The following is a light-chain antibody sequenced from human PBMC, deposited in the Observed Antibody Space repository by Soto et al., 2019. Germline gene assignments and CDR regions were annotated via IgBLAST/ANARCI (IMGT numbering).Light chain of an antibody. CDR1: QSINMY. CDR3: QESYGKSPR. Sequence: DIQMTQSPSSLSASVGDRFTITCRASQSINMYVNWYQQKPGKAPKLLIYAASTLRSGVPSRFSGSGSGTDFTLTVSSLQPEDFASYYCQESYGKSPRFGQVTNVDIK. V-gene: IGKV1-39*01. J-gene: IGKJ1*01. CDR2: AAS.